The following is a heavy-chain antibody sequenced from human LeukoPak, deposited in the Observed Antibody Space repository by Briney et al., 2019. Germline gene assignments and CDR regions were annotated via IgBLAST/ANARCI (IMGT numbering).Heavy chain of an antibody. J-gene: IGHJ4*02. D-gene: IGHD2-2*02. CDR2: IYPDDSDT. V-gene: IGHV5-51*01. CDR3: ARRYTGRGYFDY. CDR1: GYRFNAYW. Sequence: GESLKISCKGSGYRFNAYWIAWVRQMPGKGLEWMGIIYPDDSDTRYSPSFQGQVTISADKSVRTAYLQWSSLKASDTAMYYCARRYTGRGYFDYWGQGTLVTVSS.